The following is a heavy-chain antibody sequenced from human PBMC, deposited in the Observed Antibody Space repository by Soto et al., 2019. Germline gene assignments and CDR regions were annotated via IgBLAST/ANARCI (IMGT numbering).Heavy chain of an antibody. Sequence: SETLSLTCTVSGGSISDFYWSWIRQPPGKGLEWIGYIYYSGSTNYNPSLKSRVTISVDTSKNQFSLNLRSMSPADTAVYYCARVGGLAARTFDYWGPGTLVTVYS. J-gene: IGHJ4*02. CDR3: ARVGGLAARTFDY. CDR1: GGSISDFY. D-gene: IGHD6-6*01. V-gene: IGHV4-59*01. CDR2: IYYSGST.